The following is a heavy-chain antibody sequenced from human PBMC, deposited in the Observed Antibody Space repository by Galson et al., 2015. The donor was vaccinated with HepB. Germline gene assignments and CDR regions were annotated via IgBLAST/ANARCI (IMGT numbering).Heavy chain of an antibody. J-gene: IGHJ4*02. Sequence: ALVKPTQTLTLTCSFSGFSLSTNGVGVGWIRQPPGKAPECLGIIYWDDDKRYTPSLQSRLTITKDASNTQVVLVMTNLGPMDAGTYYCARRREGTAFDYWGQGIQVAVSS. V-gene: IGHV2-5*02. CDR1: GFSLSTNGVG. CDR2: IYWDDDK. CDR3: ARRREGTAFDY. D-gene: IGHD1-26*01.